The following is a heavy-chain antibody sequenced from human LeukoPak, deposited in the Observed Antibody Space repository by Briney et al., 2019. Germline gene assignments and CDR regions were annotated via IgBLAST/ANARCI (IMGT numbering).Heavy chain of an antibody. CDR3: AIQGSSTTSWQTIDY. Sequence: GESLKISCKGSGYRFTDHWIAWVRQMPGKGLECMGIINPVDSETRYSPSFQGQVTISVDKSITTSSLQWSSLTASDTAMYYCAIQGSSTTSWQTIDYWGQGTLVSVSS. CDR2: INPVDSET. CDR1: GYRFTDHW. J-gene: IGHJ4*02. D-gene: IGHD2-2*01. V-gene: IGHV5-51*01.